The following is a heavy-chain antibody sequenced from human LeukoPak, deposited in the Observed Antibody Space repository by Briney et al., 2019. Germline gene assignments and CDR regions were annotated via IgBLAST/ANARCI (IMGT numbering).Heavy chain of an antibody. CDR3: AKDHRAYCGGDCVDFDY. Sequence: PGGSLRLSCAASGFSFSSYDMHWVRQPPGKGLEWVAFIWYDGTNKYYADSVKGRFTISRDNSKNTLYLQMNSLRAEDTAVYYCAKDHRAYCGGDCVDFDYWGQGTLVTVSS. D-gene: IGHD2-21*02. CDR1: GFSFSSYD. CDR2: IWYDGTNK. V-gene: IGHV3-30*02. J-gene: IGHJ4*02.